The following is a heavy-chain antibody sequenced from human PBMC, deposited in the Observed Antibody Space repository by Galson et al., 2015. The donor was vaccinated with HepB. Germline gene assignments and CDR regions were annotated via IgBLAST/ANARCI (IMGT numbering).Heavy chain of an antibody. J-gene: IGHJ5*02. CDR2: INPDNGNT. Sequence: SVKVSCKASGYTFTTYAMHRVRQAPGQRLEWMGWINPDNGNTKYSQNFQGRVTITSDTSASAFYMELRSLRSEDTAVYYCARRGRATKTGTAFWFDPWGQGTLVTVSS. D-gene: IGHD1-1*01. CDR1: GYTFTTYA. CDR3: ARRGRATKTGTAFWFDP. V-gene: IGHV1-3*01.